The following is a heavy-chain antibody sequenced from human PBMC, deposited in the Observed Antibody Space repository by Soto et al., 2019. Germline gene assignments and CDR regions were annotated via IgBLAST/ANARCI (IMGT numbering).Heavy chain of an antibody. J-gene: IGHJ4*02. CDR1: GDSISNDKW. V-gene: IGHV4-4*02. CDR2: IHHSGRT. CDR3: ARGGDWQFDY. Sequence: QVQLQESGAGLVKPSGTLSLTCAVSGDSISNDKWWSWVRQPPGKGLEWIGEIHHSGRTNYNPSLKLRVTILVEKSKNQISLELSSMTAADTAVYYCARGGDWQFDYWGQGTLVTVSS. D-gene: IGHD2-21*02.